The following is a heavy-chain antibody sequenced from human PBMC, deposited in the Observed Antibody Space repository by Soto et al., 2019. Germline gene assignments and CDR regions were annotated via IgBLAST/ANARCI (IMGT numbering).Heavy chain of an antibody. J-gene: IGHJ4*02. D-gene: IGHD3-10*01. V-gene: IGHV3-66*01. CDR1: GFTFSDYV. Sequence: EVQLSESGGDLVQPGGSLRLSCIASGFTFSDYVMNWVRLAPGKGLEWVSILYSGGTTYYADSVKGRFTISRDTSENTLYLQMNSLRAEDTAVYYCARGLYDSGSFYFDFWGQGTLVSVSS. CDR2: LYSGGTT. CDR3: ARGLYDSGSFYFDF.